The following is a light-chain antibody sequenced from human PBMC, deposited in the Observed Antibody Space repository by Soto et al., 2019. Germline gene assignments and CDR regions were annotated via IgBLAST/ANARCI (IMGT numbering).Light chain of an antibody. CDR3: QQYGSSPPT. V-gene: IGKV3-20*01. CDR1: QSVSNFF. CDR2: GAS. J-gene: IGKJ1*01. Sequence: EIVLTQSPGTMSLSPGERATLSCRASQSVSNFFLAWYQQKPGQAPRLLIYGASSRATGIPDRFSGSGSGTDFTITISRLEPEDFAVYSCQQYGSSPPTFGQGTKVEIK.